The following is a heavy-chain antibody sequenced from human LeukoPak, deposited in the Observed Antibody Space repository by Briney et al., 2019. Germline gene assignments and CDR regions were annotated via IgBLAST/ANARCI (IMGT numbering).Heavy chain of an antibody. CDR1: GYRFASYY. J-gene: IGHJ4*02. D-gene: IGHD3-16*01. Sequence: GESLKISCKGSGYRFASYYITWVRQMPGKGLEWMGRIDPSDSYTNYSPSFQGHVTISADKSISTAYLQWSSLKASDTAIYYCSTGGFIAYWGQGTLVTVSS. V-gene: IGHV5-10-1*01. CDR2: IDPSDSYT. CDR3: STGGFIAY.